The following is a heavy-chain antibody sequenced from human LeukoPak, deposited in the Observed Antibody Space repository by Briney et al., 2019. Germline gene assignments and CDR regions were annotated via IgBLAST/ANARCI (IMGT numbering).Heavy chain of an antibody. V-gene: IGHV4-59*12. D-gene: IGHD3-22*01. Sequence: SETLSLTCTVSGGSISSYYWSWIRQPPGKGLEWIGYIYYSGSTNYNPSLKSRVTISVDTSKNQFSLKLSSVTAADTAVYYCARDRYYDSSGYSPLPDWGQGTLVTVSS. J-gene: IGHJ4*02. CDR2: IYYSGST. CDR1: GGSISSYY. CDR3: ARDRYYDSSGYSPLPD.